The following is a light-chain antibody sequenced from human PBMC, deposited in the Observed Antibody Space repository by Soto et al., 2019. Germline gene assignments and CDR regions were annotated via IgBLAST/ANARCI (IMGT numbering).Light chain of an antibody. CDR2: AAS. V-gene: IGKV1-39*01. Sequence: IQMTHSPSSLSASVGDRVTITCXSSQNIIFYLNWYQQKIGKAPKLLIYAASNLQSGVPSRFSGSGSGTDFTLTISKLQPEDFATYFCQQSYTTPVYSFGQGTKVDIK. CDR3: QQSYTTPVYS. J-gene: IGKJ2*01. CDR1: QNIIFY.